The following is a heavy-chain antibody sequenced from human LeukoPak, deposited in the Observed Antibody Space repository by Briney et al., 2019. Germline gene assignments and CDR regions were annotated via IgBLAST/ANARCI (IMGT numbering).Heavy chain of an antibody. Sequence: SETLSLTCTVSGGSISSYYWSWIRQPPGKGLEWIGYIYYSGSTNYNPSLKSRVTISVDTSKNQFSLKLSSVTAADTAVYYCAREGLNMVRGVIPKETWGWFDPWGQGTLVTVSS. CDR2: IYYSGST. V-gene: IGHV4-59*12. CDR1: GGSISSYY. D-gene: IGHD3-10*01. CDR3: AREGLNMVRGVIPKETWGWFDP. J-gene: IGHJ5*02.